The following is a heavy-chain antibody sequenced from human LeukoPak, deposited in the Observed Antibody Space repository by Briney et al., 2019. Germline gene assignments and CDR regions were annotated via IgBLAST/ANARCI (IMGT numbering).Heavy chain of an antibody. V-gene: IGHV4-34*01. CDR3: ARYSHYGDYYFDY. Sequence: TSETLSLTCAVYGGSFSGYYWSWIRQPPGKGLEWIGEINHSGSTNYNPSLKSRVTISVDTPKNQFSLKLSSVTAADTAVYYCARYSHYGDYYFDYWGQGTLVTVSS. CDR2: INHSGST. CDR1: GGSFSGYY. J-gene: IGHJ4*02. D-gene: IGHD4-17*01.